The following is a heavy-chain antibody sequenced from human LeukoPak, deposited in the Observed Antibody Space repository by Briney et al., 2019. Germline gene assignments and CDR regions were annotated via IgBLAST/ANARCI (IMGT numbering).Heavy chain of an antibody. Sequence: PGGSLRLSCAASGFIFSSSEMSWVRQAPGKGLEWVSCISSSGSIMYYEDSVKGRFTISRDNAKNSLYLQMYSLRAEDTAVYYCARGGFGGWYAGGDAFDIWGQGTMVTVSS. CDR3: ARGGFGGWYAGGDAFDI. D-gene: IGHD6-19*01. CDR1: GFIFSSSE. CDR2: ISSSGSIM. J-gene: IGHJ3*02. V-gene: IGHV3-48*03.